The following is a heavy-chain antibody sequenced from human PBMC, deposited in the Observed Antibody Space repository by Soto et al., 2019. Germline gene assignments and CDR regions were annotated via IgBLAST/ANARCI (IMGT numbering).Heavy chain of an antibody. CDR3: ASYTVTAEGSHSYYYCYGMDV. CDR2: ISAYNGNT. J-gene: IGHJ6*02. V-gene: IGHV1-18*01. Sequence: QVQLVQSGAEVKKPGASVKVSCKASGYTFTSYGISWVRQAPGQGLEWMGWISAYNGNTNYAQKLQGRVTMTTDTSTSTAYMEMRSPRSEDTAVQYCASYTVTAEGSHSYYYCYGMDVWGQGTTVTVSS. D-gene: IGHD4-4*01. CDR1: GYTFTSYG.